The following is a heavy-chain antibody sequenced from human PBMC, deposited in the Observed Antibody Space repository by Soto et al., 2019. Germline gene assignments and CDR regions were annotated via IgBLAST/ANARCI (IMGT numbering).Heavy chain of an antibody. CDR2: IIPIFGTA. V-gene: IGHV1-69*06. CDR3: ARAGSGWSDPPDY. Sequence: KVSCKASGGTFSSYAISWVRQAPGQGLEWMGGIIPIFGTANYAQKFQGRVTITADKSTSTAYMELSSLRSEDTAVYYCARAGSGWSDPPDYWGQGTLVTVSS. J-gene: IGHJ4*02. D-gene: IGHD6-19*01. CDR1: GGTFSSYA.